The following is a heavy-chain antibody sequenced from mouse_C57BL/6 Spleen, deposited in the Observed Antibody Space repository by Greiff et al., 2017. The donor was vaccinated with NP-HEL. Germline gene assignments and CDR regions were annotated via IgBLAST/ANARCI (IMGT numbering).Heavy chain of an antibody. J-gene: IGHJ4*01. V-gene: IGHV1-53*01. CDR3: ARNYYGSSYVVYYYAMDY. Sequence: VQLQQPGTELVKPGASVKLSCKASGYTFTSYWMHWVKQRPGQGLEWIGNINPSNGGTNYNEKFKSKATLTVDKSSSTAYMQISSLTSEDSAVYYCARNYYGSSYVVYYYAMDYWGQGTSVTVSS. CDR2: INPSNGGT. D-gene: IGHD1-1*01. CDR1: GYTFTSYW.